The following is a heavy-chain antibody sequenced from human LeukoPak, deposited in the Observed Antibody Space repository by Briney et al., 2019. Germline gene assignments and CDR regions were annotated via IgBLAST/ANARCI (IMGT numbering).Heavy chain of an antibody. CDR3: VKTKNMGNNCVAYFDY. J-gene: IGHJ4*02. CDR1: GFGLQDYG. Sequence: GGPRRFSCAASGFGLQDYGMHWVRQSPGKGLDRVAAISGNSGAIGYVNSVKGQFSISGDNARSSLFLQMNSLRPEETALYFCVKTKNMGNNCVAYFDYWGQGTLVTVSS. V-gene: IGHV3-9*01. D-gene: IGHD2-21*01. CDR2: ISGNSGAI.